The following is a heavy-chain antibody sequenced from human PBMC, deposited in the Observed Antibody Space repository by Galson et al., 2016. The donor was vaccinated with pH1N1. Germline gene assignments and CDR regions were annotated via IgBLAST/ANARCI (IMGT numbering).Heavy chain of an antibody. J-gene: IGHJ6*02. CDR3: ARGPLLRGFSYHSGMDV. CDR2: IYYSGST. CDR1: GGSITSYS. Sequence: SETLSLTCTVSGGSITSYSWSWIRQSPGKGLEWIGSIYYSGSTNYNPSLKSRVTISVDTSKTQFSLKLSSLTTADTAMYYCARGPLLRGFSYHSGMDVWGQGTTVTVSS. V-gene: IGHV4-59*01. D-gene: IGHD3-10*01.